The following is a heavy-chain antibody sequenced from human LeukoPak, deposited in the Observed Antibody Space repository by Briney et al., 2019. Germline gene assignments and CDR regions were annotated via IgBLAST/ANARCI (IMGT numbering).Heavy chain of an antibody. CDR2: IGPSGAST. CDR1: AFTFSSYA. CDR3: AKKGGNAGFFDT. Sequence: PGGSLRLSCAAYAFTFSSYAMSWVRQAPGKWLEWVSAIGPSGASTYYTDSVKGRFTISRDHSKNTLYLQMNSLRAEDTAVYYCAKKGGNAGFFDTWGPGTLVTVSS. D-gene: IGHD4-23*01. J-gene: IGHJ4*02. V-gene: IGHV3-23*01.